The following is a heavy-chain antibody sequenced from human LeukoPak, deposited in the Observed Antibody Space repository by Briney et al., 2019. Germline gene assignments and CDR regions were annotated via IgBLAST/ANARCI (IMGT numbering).Heavy chain of an antibody. V-gene: IGHV3-64D*06. Sequence: HPGGSLRLSYSASGFTFSSYAMHWVRQAPGKGLEYVSAISSNGGSTYYADSVKGRFTISRDNSKNTLYLQMSSLRAEDTAVYYCVSSRVRGAAYGMDAWGKGTTVTVSS. CDR1: GFTFSSYA. D-gene: IGHD3-10*01. CDR3: VSSRVRGAAYGMDA. CDR2: ISSNGGST. J-gene: IGHJ6*04.